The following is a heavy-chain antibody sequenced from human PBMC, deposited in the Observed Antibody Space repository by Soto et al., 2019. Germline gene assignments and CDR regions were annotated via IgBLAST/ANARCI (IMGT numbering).Heavy chain of an antibody. CDR3: AKDGMERLFPKGDYYYYGMDV. V-gene: IGHV3-30*18. Sequence: GGSLRLSCAASGFTFSSYGMHWVRQAPGKGLEWVAVISYDGSNKYYADSVKGRFTISRDNSKNTLYLQMNSLRAEDTAVYYCAKDGMERLFPKGDYYYYGMDVWGQGTTVTVSS. CDR1: GFTFSSYG. D-gene: IGHD3-3*01. J-gene: IGHJ6*02. CDR2: ISYDGSNK.